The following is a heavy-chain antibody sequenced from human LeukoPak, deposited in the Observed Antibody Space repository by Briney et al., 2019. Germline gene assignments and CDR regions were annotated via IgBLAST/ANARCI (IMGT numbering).Heavy chain of an antibody. CDR2: ISGSGGST. J-gene: IGHJ1*01. CDR1: GFTFSSYA. Sequence: GGSLRLSXAASGFTFSSYAMSWVRQAPGKGLEWVSAISGSGGSTYYADSVKGRFTISRDNAKNSLYLQMNSLRAEDTAVYYCAREHDYGDREYFQHWGQGTLVTVSS. D-gene: IGHD4-17*01. CDR3: AREHDYGDREYFQH. V-gene: IGHV3-23*01.